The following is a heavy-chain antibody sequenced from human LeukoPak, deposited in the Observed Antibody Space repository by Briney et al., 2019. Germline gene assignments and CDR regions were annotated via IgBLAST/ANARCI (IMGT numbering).Heavy chain of an antibody. CDR2: INHSGST. D-gene: IGHD5-24*01. CDR3: ARQTAGGYNPYFDY. CDR1: DGSFSGYY. J-gene: IGHJ4*02. V-gene: IGHV4-34*01. Sequence: SETLSLTCAVYDGSFSGYYWSWIRQPPGKGLEWIGEINHSGSTNYNPSLKSRVTISVDTSKNQFSLKLSSVTAADSAVYYCARQTAGGYNPYFDYWGQGTLVTVSS.